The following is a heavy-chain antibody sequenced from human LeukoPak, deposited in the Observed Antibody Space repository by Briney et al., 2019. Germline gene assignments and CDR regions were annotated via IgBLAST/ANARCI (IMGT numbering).Heavy chain of an antibody. V-gene: IGHV6-1*01. CDR2: TYYRSKWYD. Sequence: SQTLSLTCAISGDSVSGKNGAWNWIRQSPSRGLEWRGSTYYRSKWYDDYAASVKGRITISPDTSKNQFSLHVYSGTPEDTAVYYCAGDVGTSGWYTFDYWGQGTLVTVSS. CDR1: GDSVSGKNGA. CDR3: AGDVGTSGWYTFDY. D-gene: IGHD6-19*01. J-gene: IGHJ4*02.